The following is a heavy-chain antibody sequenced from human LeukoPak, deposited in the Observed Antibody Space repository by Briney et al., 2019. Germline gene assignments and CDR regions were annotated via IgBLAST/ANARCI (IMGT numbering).Heavy chain of an antibody. CDR3: ARDMSTRVTPISYALDV. CDR1: GYTFTSYG. CDR2: ISAYNGNT. J-gene: IGHJ3*01. D-gene: IGHD4-23*01. V-gene: IGHV1-18*01. Sequence: ASVKVSCKASGYTFTSYGISWVRQAPGQGLEWMGWISAYNGNTNYAQKLQGRVTMTTDTSTSTAYMELRSLRSDDTAVYYCARDMSTRVTPISYALDVWGQGTMVIVSS.